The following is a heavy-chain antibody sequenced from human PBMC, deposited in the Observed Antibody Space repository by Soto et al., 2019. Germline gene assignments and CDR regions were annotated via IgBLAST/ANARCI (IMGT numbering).Heavy chain of an antibody. CDR3: ASGGPAGSGTYYNGV. Sequence: PGGSLRLSCAASGFSFSSYWLHWVRQAPGKGLVWVSRINSDGSITTYADSVKGRFTISRDSAKNTLYLQMNSLRAEDTAVYYCASGGPAGSGTYYNGVWGQGTLVTVSS. CDR1: GFSFSSYW. J-gene: IGHJ4*02. CDR2: INSDGSIT. V-gene: IGHV3-74*01. D-gene: IGHD3-10*01.